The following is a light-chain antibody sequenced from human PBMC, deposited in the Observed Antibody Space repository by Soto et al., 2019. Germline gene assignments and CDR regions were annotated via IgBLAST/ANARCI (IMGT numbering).Light chain of an antibody. Sequence: EIVLTQSPGTLSLSPGERATLSCRASQSVSSSYLAWYQQKPGQAPRLLIYGASSRATGIPDRFSGSGSGTDFTLTISRLEPEDFAVYYCQQYGSSPLERTFGGGTKVEIK. CDR2: GAS. J-gene: IGKJ4*01. V-gene: IGKV3-20*01. CDR3: QQYGSSPLERT. CDR1: QSVSSSY.